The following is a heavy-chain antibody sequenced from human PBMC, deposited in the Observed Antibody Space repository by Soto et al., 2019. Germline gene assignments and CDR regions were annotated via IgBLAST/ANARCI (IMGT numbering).Heavy chain of an antibody. CDR1: GGSISSGAYY. J-gene: IGHJ4*02. Sequence: QVQLQESGPGLVKPSQTLSLTCTVSGGSISSGAYYWSRIRQHPGKGLECIGYIYYSGSTYYNPSLKSRVTISVDTSENQFSLKLSSVTAADTAVYYCARYGSGSYYPTTFDYWGQGTLVTVSS. V-gene: IGHV4-31*03. CDR3: ARYGSGSYYPTTFDY. CDR2: IYYSGST. D-gene: IGHD3-10*01.